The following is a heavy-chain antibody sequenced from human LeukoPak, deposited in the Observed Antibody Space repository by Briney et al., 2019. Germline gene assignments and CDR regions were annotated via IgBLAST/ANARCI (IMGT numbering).Heavy chain of an antibody. CDR1: GFTVSSNY. D-gene: IGHD3-22*01. CDR2: IYSGGST. V-gene: IGHV3-53*01. CDR3: ASAYDTTGYHLLTI. Sequence: GGSLRLSCAASGFTVSSNYMSWVRQAPGKGLEWVSVIYSGGSTYYAASVKGRFTISRDNSKNTVYLQMDSLRAEDTAVDYCASAYDTTGYHLLTIWGQGTMVTVSS. J-gene: IGHJ3*02.